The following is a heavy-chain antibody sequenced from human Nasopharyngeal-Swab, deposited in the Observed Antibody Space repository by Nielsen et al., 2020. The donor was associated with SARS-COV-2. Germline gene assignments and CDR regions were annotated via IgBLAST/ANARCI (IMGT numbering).Heavy chain of an antibody. CDR3: ATTPGQRLNTRAEDY. V-gene: IGHV4-39*01. J-gene: IGHJ4*02. D-gene: IGHD6-25*01. Sequence: WIRQPPGKGLEWIGTIYYIGTTNYNPSLWSRVSISVDPSKNQFSLKLSSVTAADTAMYYCATTPGQRLNTRAEDYWGQGTLVTVSS. CDR2: IYYIGTT.